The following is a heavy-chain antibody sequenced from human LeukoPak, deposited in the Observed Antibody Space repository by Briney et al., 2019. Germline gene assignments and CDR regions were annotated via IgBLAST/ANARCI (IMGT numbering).Heavy chain of an antibody. CDR1: GYSISSGYF. J-gene: IGHJ4*02. V-gene: IGHV4-38-2*02. CDR2: IYHSGST. CDR3: ARYDVWGSYRAFNY. Sequence: SETLSLTCTVSGYSISSGYFWGWIRQPPGKGLECIGTIYHSGSTYYNPSLKSRVTISVDTSKNQFSLKLNSVTAADTAVYYCARYDVWGSYRAFNYWGQGTLVTVSS. D-gene: IGHD3-16*02.